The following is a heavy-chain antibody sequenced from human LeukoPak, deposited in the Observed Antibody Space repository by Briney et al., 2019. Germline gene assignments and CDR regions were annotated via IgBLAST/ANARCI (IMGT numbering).Heavy chain of an antibody. CDR3: ARSVPQYDSIALYFQH. Sequence: SETLSLTCTVSGGSISSSSYYWGWIRQPPGKGLEWIGYIYYSGSTNYNPSLKSRVTISVDTSKNQFSLKLSSVTAADTAVYYCARSVPQYDSIALYFQHWGQGTLVTVSS. CDR1: GGSISSSSYY. J-gene: IGHJ1*01. V-gene: IGHV4-39*07. CDR2: IYYSGST. D-gene: IGHD3-22*01.